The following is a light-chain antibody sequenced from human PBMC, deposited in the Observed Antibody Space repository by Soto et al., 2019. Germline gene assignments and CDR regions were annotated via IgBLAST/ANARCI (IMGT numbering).Light chain of an antibody. J-gene: IGKJ1*01. CDR3: HQFGDSPQT. V-gene: IGKV3-20*01. Sequence: EIVLTQSPGTLSLSPGDRATLSCRASQSLSVSYISWYQQKPGQAPRLLIYSTSTRAAGIPDRFTGRGSGTHFTLAISRLEPEDFAVYYCHQFGDSPQTFGQGTTVEV. CDR2: STS. CDR1: QSLSVSY.